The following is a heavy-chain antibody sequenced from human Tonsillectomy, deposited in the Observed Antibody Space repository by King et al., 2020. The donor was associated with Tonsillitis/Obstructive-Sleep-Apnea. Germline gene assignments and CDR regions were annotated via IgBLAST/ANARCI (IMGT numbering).Heavy chain of an antibody. Sequence: QLVQSGAEVKKPGASVKVSCKASVYTFTSYSMHWVRQAPGQRLEWMGWINVGNGNTKYSQKFQGRVTITRDTSASTAYMELSSLRSEETAVYYLAREPYCSSTSCYFSYMDVWGKGTTVTVS. D-gene: IGHD2-2*01. CDR2: INVGNGNT. V-gene: IGHV1-3*01. CDR1: VYTFTSYS. J-gene: IGHJ6*03. CDR3: AREPYCSSTSCYFSYMDV.